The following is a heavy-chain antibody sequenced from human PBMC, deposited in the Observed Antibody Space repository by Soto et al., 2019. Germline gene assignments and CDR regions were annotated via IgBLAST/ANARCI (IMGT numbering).Heavy chain of an antibody. Sequence: QVQLVQSGAEVKKPGSSVKVSCKASGGTFSSYAISWVRQAPGQGLEWMGGIIPIFGTANYAQKFQGRVTITADESTSTAYMELSSLRSEDTAVYYCARDYTYYYDSSGYRLSAFDIWGQGTMVTVSS. J-gene: IGHJ3*02. CDR1: GGTFSSYA. D-gene: IGHD3-22*01. V-gene: IGHV1-69*12. CDR3: ARDYTYYYDSSGYRLSAFDI. CDR2: IIPIFGTA.